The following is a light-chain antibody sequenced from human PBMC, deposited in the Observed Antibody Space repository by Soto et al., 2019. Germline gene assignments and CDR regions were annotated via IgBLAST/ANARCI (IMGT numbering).Light chain of an antibody. Sequence: EIIMTQSPATLSVSPGEGVTLSCRASQGIGDTLAWYQHKPGQTPRLLIYDTSTRATGVPARCSGSRPGTQSNLPFTPLQSGDLAVHHCQRYHNRPLTFRGGNQVDI. CDR2: DTS. CDR3: QRYHNRPLT. J-gene: IGKJ4*01. V-gene: IGKV3-15*01. CDR1: QGIGDT.